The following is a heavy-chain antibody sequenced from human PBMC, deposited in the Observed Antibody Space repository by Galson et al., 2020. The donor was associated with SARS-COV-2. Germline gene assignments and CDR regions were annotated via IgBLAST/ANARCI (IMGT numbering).Heavy chain of an antibody. CDR1: GFTFGDYA. Sequence: GGSLRLSCTASGFTFGDYAMSWFRQAPGKGLEWVGFIRSKAYGGTTENAASVKGRCTISRDDSKSIAYLQMNSLKTEDTAVYYCTRGTEKRYGSSRYVERRQYYCYGRDVWGQGNTVTVSS. CDR3: TRGTEKRYGSSRYVERRQYYCYGRDV. V-gene: IGHV3-49*03. D-gene: IGHD6-13*01. J-gene: IGHJ6*02. CDR2: IRSKAYGGTT.